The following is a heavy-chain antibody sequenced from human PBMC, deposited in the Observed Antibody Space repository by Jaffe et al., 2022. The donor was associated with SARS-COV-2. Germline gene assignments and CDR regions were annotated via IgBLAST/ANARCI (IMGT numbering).Heavy chain of an antibody. CDR2: IYYSGST. CDR1: GGSISSYY. CDR3: AKVNVDTAMVQYYFDY. Sequence: QVQLQESGPGLVKPSETLSLTCTVSGGSISSYYWSWIRQPPGKGLEWIGYIYYSGSTNYNPSLKSRVTISVDTSKNQFSLKLSSVTAADTAVYYCAKVNVDTAMVQYYFDYWGQGTLVTVSS. D-gene: IGHD5-18*01. J-gene: IGHJ4*02. V-gene: IGHV4-59*08.